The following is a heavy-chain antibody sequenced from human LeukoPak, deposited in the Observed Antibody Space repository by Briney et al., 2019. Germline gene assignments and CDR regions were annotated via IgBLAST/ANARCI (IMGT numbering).Heavy chain of an antibody. CDR2: IYSGGST. CDR3: ARGKVSTSCYDY. D-gene: IGHD2-2*01. J-gene: IGHJ4*02. Sequence: PGGSLRLSCAASGFTVSSNYMSWVRQAPGKGLEWVSVIYSGGSTYYADSVKGRFTISRDNSKNTLYLQMNSLRAEDTAVYYCARGKVSTSCYDYRGQGTLVTVSS. CDR1: GFTVSSNY. V-gene: IGHV3-53*01.